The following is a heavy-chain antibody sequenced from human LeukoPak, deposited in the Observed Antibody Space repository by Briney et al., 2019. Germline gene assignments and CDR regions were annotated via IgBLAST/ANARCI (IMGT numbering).Heavy chain of an antibody. CDR1: GFTFSSHW. J-gene: IGHJ3*02. Sequence: GGSLRLSCAASGFTFSSHWMSWVRQAPGKGLEWVANIKQDGSARSCVDSVKGRFTISRDNAKNSLYLQMNSLRAEDGAVYYCARDLAGGYNWNDIPAFDIWGQGTRVTVSS. V-gene: IGHV3-7*03. D-gene: IGHD1-1*01. CDR3: ARDLAGGYNWNDIPAFDI. CDR2: IKQDGSAR.